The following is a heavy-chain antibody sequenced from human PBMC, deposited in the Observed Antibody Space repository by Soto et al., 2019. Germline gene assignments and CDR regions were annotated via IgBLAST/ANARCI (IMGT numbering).Heavy chain of an antibody. J-gene: IGHJ6*02. CDR2: IIPIFGTA. V-gene: IGHV1-69*13. CDR3: ARGSSIRDTTSYYYYGMDV. CDR1: GGTFSSYA. D-gene: IGHD6-6*01. Sequence: SVKVSCKASGGTFSSYAISWVRQAPGQGLEWMGGIIPIFGTANYAQKFQGRVTITADESTSTAYMELSSLRSEDTAVYYCARGSSIRDTTSYYYYGMDVWGQGTTVTAP.